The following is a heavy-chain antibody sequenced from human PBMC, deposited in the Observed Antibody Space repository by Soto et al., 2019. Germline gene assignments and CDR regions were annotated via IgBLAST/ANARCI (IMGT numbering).Heavy chain of an antibody. J-gene: IGHJ3*02. V-gene: IGHV1-24*01. CDR3: ATDSSVVPAARGVAFDI. D-gene: IGHD2-2*01. Sequence: GASVKVTCQVTGWTLTYLSMHWVGQAPGKGREWMGGFDPEDGETIYAQKFQGRVTMTEDTSTDTAYMELSSLRSEDTAVYYCATDSSVVPAARGVAFDIWGQGTMVTVSS. CDR2: FDPEDGET. CDR1: GWTLTYLS.